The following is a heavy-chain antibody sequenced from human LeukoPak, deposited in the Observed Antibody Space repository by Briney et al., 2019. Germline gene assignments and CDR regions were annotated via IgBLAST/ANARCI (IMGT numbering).Heavy chain of an antibody. CDR1: GGSISRTIYY. Sequence: SETLSLTCTVSGGSISRTIYYWGWIRQPPGKGLEWIGSIYYSGSTYYNPSLKSRVTISVDTSKNQFSLKLSSVTAADTAVYYCARSGSHYSLATPFDYWGQGTLVTVSS. J-gene: IGHJ4*02. CDR3: ARSGSHYSLATPFDY. CDR2: IYYSGST. V-gene: IGHV4-39*01. D-gene: IGHD1-26*01.